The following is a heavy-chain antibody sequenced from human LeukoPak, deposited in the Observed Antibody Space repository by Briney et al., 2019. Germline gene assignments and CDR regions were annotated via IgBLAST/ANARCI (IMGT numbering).Heavy chain of an antibody. CDR1: GGSISSGGYS. D-gene: IGHD6-6*01. CDR3: ARDGGYSSSSLFFQFNWFDP. V-gene: IGHV4-31*03. CDR2: IYFSGST. Sequence: PSETLCLTCTVSGGSISSGGYSWNWIRQHPGKGLEWIGYIYFSGSTYYNPSLKSRGTISADTSKNQFSLRLSSVTAADTAVYYCARDGGYSSSSLFFQFNWFDPWGQGTLVTVPS. J-gene: IGHJ5*02.